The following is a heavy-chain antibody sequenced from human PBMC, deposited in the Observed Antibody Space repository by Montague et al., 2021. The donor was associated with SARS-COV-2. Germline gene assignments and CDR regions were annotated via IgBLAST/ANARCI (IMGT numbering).Heavy chain of an antibody. J-gene: IGHJ5*02. D-gene: IGHD2-2*01. Sequence: SESLSLTCTVSGGSISSSSYYWGWIRQPPGKGLEWIGSIYYSGSTYYNPSLKSRVTIPVDTSKNQFPLKLSSVIAADTAVYYCARQGDQLLLEYWFDPWGQGTLVTVSS. V-gene: IGHV4-39*01. CDR2: IYYSGST. CDR1: GGSISSSSYY. CDR3: ARQGDQLLLEYWFDP.